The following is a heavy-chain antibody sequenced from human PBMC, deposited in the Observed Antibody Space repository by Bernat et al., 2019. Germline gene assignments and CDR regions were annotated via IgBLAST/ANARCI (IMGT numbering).Heavy chain of an antibody. D-gene: IGHD6-13*01. CDR1: GFTFSSYA. CDR2: ISYDGSNK. Sequence: QVQLVESGGGVVQPGRSLRLSCAASGFTFSSYAMHWVRQAPGKWLEWVAVISYDGSNKYYADSVKGRFTISRDNSKNTLYLQMNSLRAEDTAVYYCARGYSSSWYLGFFQHWGQGTLVTVSS. J-gene: IGHJ1*01. CDR3: ARGYSSSWYLGFFQH. V-gene: IGHV3-30-3*01.